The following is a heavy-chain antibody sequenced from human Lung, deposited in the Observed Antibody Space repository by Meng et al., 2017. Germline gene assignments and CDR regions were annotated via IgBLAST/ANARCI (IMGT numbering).Heavy chain of an antibody. J-gene: IGHJ4*02. D-gene: IGHD4-11*01. V-gene: IGHV4-34*01. CDR2: INHSGST. CDR1: GGSFSDYY. CDR3: ARGPTTMAHDFDY. Sequence: QGPIQPWGAGLLKPSATLSLTCVVSGGSFSDYYWSWIRQPPGKGLEWIGEINHSGSTNYNPSLESRATISVDTSQNNLSLKLSSVTAADSAVYYCARGPTTMAHDFDYWGQGTLVTVSS.